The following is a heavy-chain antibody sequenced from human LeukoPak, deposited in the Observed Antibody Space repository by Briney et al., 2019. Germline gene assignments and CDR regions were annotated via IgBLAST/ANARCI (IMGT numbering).Heavy chain of an antibody. J-gene: IGHJ5*02. Sequence: GASVKVSCKASGYTFTSYAIHWVRQAPGQRLEWMGWINAGSGNTKYLEGFQGRVTITRDTAASTAYMELSSLRSEDMAVYYCARGIAVAMSWFDPWGQGTLVTVSS. D-gene: IGHD6-19*01. V-gene: IGHV1-3*03. CDR3: ARGIAVAMSWFDP. CDR2: INAGSGNT. CDR1: GYTFTSYA.